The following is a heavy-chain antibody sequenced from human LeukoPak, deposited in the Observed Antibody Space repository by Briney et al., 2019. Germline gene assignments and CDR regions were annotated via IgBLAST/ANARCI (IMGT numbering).Heavy chain of an antibody. CDR2: ISSNGGST. V-gene: IGHV3-64D*09. J-gene: IGHJ4*02. D-gene: IGHD3-3*01. CDR1: GFTFSDYA. Sequence: GGSLRLSCLGSGFTFSDYAMHWVRQAPGKGLEYVSAISSNGGSTYYADSVKGRFTISRDNPKNTLYLQMSSLRPEDTAVYYCVKDWGAHYDFWSAYLDHWGQGALVTVSS. CDR3: VKDWGAHYDFWSAYLDH.